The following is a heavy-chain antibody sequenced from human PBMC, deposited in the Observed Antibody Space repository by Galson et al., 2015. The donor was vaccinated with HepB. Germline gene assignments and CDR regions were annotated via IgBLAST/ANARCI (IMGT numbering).Heavy chain of an antibody. Sequence: SLRLSCAASGFTFSSYAMHWVRQAPGKGLEWVAVISYDGSNKYYADSVKGRFTISRDNSENTLYLQMNSLRAEDTAVYYCARDQSRDPRMTRGGYYFDYWGQGTLVTVSS. D-gene: IGHD2-15*01. J-gene: IGHJ4*02. CDR3: ARDQSRDPRMTRGGYYFDY. V-gene: IGHV3-30-3*01. CDR1: GFTFSSYA. CDR2: ISYDGSNK.